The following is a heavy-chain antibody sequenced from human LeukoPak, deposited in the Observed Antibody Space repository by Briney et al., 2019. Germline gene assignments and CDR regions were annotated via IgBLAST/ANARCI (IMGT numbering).Heavy chain of an antibody. V-gene: IGHV3-30*04. J-gene: IGHJ4*02. CDR3: AKGPRALEHYTHLFDY. CDR1: GFTFSSYA. CDR2: ISYEGSNK. Sequence: GRSLRLSCAASGFTFSSYAMQWVRQAPGKGLEWVAVISYEGSNKYYADSVKGRFTISRDNSKDTLYLQMNSLRAEDTAIYYCAKGPRALEHYTHLFDYWGQGTLVTVSS. D-gene: IGHD1/OR15-1a*01.